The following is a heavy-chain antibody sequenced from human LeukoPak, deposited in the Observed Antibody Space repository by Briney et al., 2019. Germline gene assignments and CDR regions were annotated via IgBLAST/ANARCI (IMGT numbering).Heavy chain of an antibody. J-gene: IGHJ5*02. CDR1: GGSISSYY. CDR3: ARDGKYCSSGSCYAGLDP. V-gene: IGHV4-59*01. D-gene: IGHD2-15*01. Sequence: PSETLPLTCTVSGGSISSYYWSWIRQPPGKGLEWIGYIYYSGSTNYNPSLKSRVTISVDTSKNQFSLKPSSVTAADTAVYYCARDGKYCSSGSCYAGLDPWGQGTLVTVSS. CDR2: IYYSGST.